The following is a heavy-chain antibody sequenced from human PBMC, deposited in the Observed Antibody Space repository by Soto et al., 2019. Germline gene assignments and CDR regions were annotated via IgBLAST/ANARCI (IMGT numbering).Heavy chain of an antibody. D-gene: IGHD3-3*01. V-gene: IGHV3-30*18. Sequence: QVQLVESGGGVVQPGRSLRLSCAASGFTFSSYGMHWVRQAPGKGLEWVAVISYDGSNKYYADSVKGRFTISRDNSKNTLYLQMNSLRAEDTAVYYCAKDEYYDFWSGYYTWYYYMDVWGKGTTVTVSS. CDR1: GFTFSSYG. CDR2: ISYDGSNK. J-gene: IGHJ6*03. CDR3: AKDEYYDFWSGYYTWYYYMDV.